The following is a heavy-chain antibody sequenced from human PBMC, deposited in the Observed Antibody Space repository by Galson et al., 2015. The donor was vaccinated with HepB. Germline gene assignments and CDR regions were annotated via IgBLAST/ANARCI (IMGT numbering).Heavy chain of an antibody. D-gene: IGHD3-3*01. CDR2: IWYDGTTK. J-gene: IGHJ4*02. Sequence: SLRLSCAASGFMFSDYSMNWVRQSPARGLEWVALIWYDGTTKYYSDSVKGRFTVSRDTSKLYLQMTSLTVEDSAVYYCARTTFGGYYGDYWGQGTLVTVSS. V-gene: IGHV3-33*01. CDR1: GFMFSDYS. CDR3: ARTTFGGYYGDY.